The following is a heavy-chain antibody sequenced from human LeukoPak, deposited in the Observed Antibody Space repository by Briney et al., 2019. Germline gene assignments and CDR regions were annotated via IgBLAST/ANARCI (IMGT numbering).Heavy chain of an antibody. Sequence: SETLPLTCTVSGGSISSYYWSWIRQPPGKGLEWIGYIYYSGSTNYNPSLKSRVTISVDTSKNQFSLKLSSVTAADTAVYYCARHNGAAAGKGRYFDYWGQGTLVTVSS. CDR2: IYYSGST. D-gene: IGHD6-13*01. V-gene: IGHV4-59*08. CDR1: GGSISSYY. J-gene: IGHJ4*02. CDR3: ARHNGAAAGKGRYFDY.